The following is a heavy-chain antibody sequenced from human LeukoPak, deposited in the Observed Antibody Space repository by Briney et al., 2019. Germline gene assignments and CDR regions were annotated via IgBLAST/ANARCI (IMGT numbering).Heavy chain of an antibody. CDR3: ARKGSGGWYMGYFDY. CDR1: GFTFSSYE. Sequence: PGGSLRLSCAASGFTFSSYEMNWVRQAPGKGLEWVSYIRGSATLIYYAESVEGRFTISRDNAKNSLYLQMNSLRAEDTAVYYCARKGSGGWYMGYFDYWGQGTLVTVSS. D-gene: IGHD6-19*01. CDR2: IRGSATLI. V-gene: IGHV3-48*03. J-gene: IGHJ4*02.